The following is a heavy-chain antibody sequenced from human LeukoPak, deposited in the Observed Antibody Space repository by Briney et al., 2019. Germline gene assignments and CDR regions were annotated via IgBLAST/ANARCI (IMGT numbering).Heavy chain of an antibody. CDR2: ISGSGGST. CDR3: ARVMTTVTRDNWFDP. D-gene: IGHD4-17*01. V-gene: IGHV3-23*01. J-gene: IGHJ5*02. Sequence: GGSLRLSCAASGFTFSSYGMSWVRQAPGKGLEWVSAISGSGGSTYYADSVKGRFTISRDNSKNTLYLQMNSLRAEDTAVYYCARVMTTVTRDNWFDPWGQGTLVTVSS. CDR1: GFTFSSYG.